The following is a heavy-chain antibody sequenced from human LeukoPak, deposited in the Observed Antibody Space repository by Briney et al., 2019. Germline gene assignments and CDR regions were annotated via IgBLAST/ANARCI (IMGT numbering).Heavy chain of an antibody. CDR3: TRGPEWFGVNVDY. V-gene: IGHV1-18*01. D-gene: IGHD3-10*01. CDR2: ISAYNGNT. J-gene: IGHJ4*02. CDR1: GYIYTSYG. Sequence: ASVKVSCKASGYIYTSYGINWVRQAPGRGLEWMGWISAYNGNTKYAQKLQGRVTMTTDTSTSTAHMELRSLRTDDTAVYYCTRGPEWFGVNVDYWGQGTLVTVSS.